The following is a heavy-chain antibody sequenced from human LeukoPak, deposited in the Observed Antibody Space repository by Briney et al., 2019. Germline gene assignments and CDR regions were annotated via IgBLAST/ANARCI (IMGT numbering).Heavy chain of an antibody. V-gene: IGHV3-66*01. Sequence: GGSLRLSCAASGFTVSGSYMSWVRQAPGKGLEWVSIIYTGGSTYYADSVKGRFTISRDNSKNTLYLQMNSLRAEDTAVYYCARGGADTMVRGVINYWGQGTLVTVSS. J-gene: IGHJ4*02. CDR1: GFTVSGSY. CDR3: ARGGADTMVRGVINY. D-gene: IGHD3-10*01. CDR2: IYTGGST.